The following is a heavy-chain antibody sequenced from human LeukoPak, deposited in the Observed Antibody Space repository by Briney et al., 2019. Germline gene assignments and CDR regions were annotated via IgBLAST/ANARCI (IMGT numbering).Heavy chain of an antibody. CDR3: ARRKDSYGPFDY. CDR2: IYYSGST. D-gene: IGHD5-18*01. J-gene: IGHJ4*02. Sequence: SETLSLTCTVSGGSISSSSYYWGWIRQPPGKGLEWIGSIYYSGSTYYNSSLKSRVTISADTSKNQFSLKLSSVTAADTAVYYCARRKDSYGPFDYWGQGTLVTVSS. CDR1: GGSISSSSYY. V-gene: IGHV4-39*07.